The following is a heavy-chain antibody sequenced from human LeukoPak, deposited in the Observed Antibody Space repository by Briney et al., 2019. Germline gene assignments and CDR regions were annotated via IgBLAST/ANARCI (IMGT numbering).Heavy chain of an antibody. V-gene: IGHV4-34*01. D-gene: IGHD3-3*02. Sequence: PSETLSLTCAVYGGSFSGYYWSWILQLPGNGLEGFREIDHSGSTNYNPSLKSRVTISVDTSKNQFSLKLSSVTAADTAVYDYSCAERAHYWSGYYVDYWGQGTLVTVSS. CDR1: GGSFSGYY. CDR2: IDHSGST. CDR3: SCAERAHYWSGYYVDY. J-gene: IGHJ4*02.